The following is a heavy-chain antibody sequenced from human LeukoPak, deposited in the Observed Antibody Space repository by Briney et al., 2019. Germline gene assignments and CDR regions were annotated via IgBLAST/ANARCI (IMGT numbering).Heavy chain of an antibody. D-gene: IGHD2-15*01. V-gene: IGHV3-23*01. J-gene: IGHJ1*01. Sequence: GGSLRLSCAASGFSFNTYAMSWVRQAPGKGLEWVSAISNTGGSTYYAESVKGRFTISRDKSKNTLSLQMNSLRAEDTAVYYCAQQVGYCSSGSCYFTYWGQGTLVTVSS. CDR2: ISNTGGST. CDR3: AQQVGYCSSGSCYFTY. CDR1: GFSFNTYA.